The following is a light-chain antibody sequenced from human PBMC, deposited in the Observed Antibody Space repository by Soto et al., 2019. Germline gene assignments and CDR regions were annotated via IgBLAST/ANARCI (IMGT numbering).Light chain of an antibody. J-gene: IGKJ2*01. Sequence: EIVLTQSPGTLSLSPGERATLSCRASQSVSSTYLAWYQHKPGQAPRLLIYDTSSRAAGIPDRFSGSGSATDFTLTISRLEPEDFAVYYCQQYGRTPYTFGQGTKLDSK. V-gene: IGKV3-20*01. CDR1: QSVSSTY. CDR2: DTS. CDR3: QQYGRTPYT.